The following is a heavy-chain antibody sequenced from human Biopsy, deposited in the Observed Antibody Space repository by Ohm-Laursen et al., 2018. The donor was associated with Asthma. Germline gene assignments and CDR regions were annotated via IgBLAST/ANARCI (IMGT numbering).Heavy chain of an antibody. V-gene: IGHV3-23*01. J-gene: IGHJ4*02. CDR1: GFTFSSYA. Sequence: SLRLSCAASGFTFSSYAMSWVRQAPGKGLEWVSAISGSGGSTYYADSVKGRFTISRDNSKNTLYLQMNSLRAEDTAVYYCAKESRRDGYNRRNYYFDYWGQGTPVTVSS. CDR3: AKESRRDGYNRRNYYFDY. CDR2: ISGSGGST. D-gene: IGHD5-24*01.